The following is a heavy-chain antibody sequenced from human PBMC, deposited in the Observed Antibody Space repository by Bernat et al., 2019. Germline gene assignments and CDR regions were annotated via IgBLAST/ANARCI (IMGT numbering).Heavy chain of an antibody. CDR3: VRDSNADSYGDY. Sequence: VQLVESGGGLVQPGGSLRLSCAASGFTFSSYEMNWVRQAPGKGLEWVSYISSSGSTIYYADSVKGRFIISRDNVKNSLYLQMNSLRAEDTAVYYCVRDSNADSYGDYWGQGTLVTVSS. J-gene: IGHJ4*02. CDR2: ISSSGSTI. D-gene: IGHD2-21*02. CDR1: GFTFSSYE. V-gene: IGHV3-48*03.